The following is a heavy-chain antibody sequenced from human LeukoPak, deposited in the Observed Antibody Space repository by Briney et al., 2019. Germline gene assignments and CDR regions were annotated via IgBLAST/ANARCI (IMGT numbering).Heavy chain of an antibody. V-gene: IGHV3-30-3*01. CDR3: AREARIAAAVGDAFDI. J-gene: IGHJ3*02. Sequence: GGSLRLSCAASGFTFSSYTMHWARQAPGKGLEWVAVISYDGSNKYYADSVKGRFTISRDNSKNTLYLQMNSLRAEDTAVYYCAREARIAAAVGDAFDIWGQGTMVTVSS. CDR1: GFTFSSYT. CDR2: ISYDGSNK. D-gene: IGHD6-13*01.